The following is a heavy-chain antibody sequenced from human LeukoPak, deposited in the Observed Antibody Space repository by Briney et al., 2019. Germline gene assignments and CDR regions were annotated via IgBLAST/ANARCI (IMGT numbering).Heavy chain of an antibody. CDR1: GYTFTNSY. V-gene: IGHV1-46*01. Sequence: ASVTVSCKASGYTFTNSYIHWVRQAPGQVLEWMGLINPDGGNTNYAQNFQGRVTLTRDTSTSTVYMELSSLRSEDTAIYYCARIRDGYNDAYDIWGQGTVVTVPS. J-gene: IGHJ3*02. D-gene: IGHD5-24*01. CDR2: INPDGGNT. CDR3: ARIRDGYNDAYDI.